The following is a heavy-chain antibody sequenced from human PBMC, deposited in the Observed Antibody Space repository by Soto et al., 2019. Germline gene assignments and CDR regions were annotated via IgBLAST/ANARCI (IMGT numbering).Heavy chain of an antibody. Sequence: ASVKVSCKASGYTFTSCGISWVRQAPGQGLEWMGWISAYNGNTNYAQKLQGRVTMTTDTSTSTAYMELRSLRSDDTAVYYCAREELLGIAVAGTTDYWGQGTLVTVSS. V-gene: IGHV1-18*04. CDR1: GYTFTSCG. D-gene: IGHD6-19*01. J-gene: IGHJ4*02. CDR3: AREELLGIAVAGTTDY. CDR2: ISAYNGNT.